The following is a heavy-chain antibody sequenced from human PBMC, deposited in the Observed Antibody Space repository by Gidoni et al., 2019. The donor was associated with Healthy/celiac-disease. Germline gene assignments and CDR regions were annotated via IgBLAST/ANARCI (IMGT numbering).Heavy chain of an antibody. D-gene: IGHD6-13*01. CDR2: INHSGST. CDR1: GGSFSGYY. CDR3: ARINIATNYYYYGMDV. J-gene: IGHJ6*02. V-gene: IGHV4-34*01. Sequence: QVQLPQWGAGLLKPSETLSLTCAVYGGSFSGYYWSWIRQPPGKGLEWIGEINHSGSTNYNPSLKSRVTISVDTSKNQFSLKLSSVTAADTAVYYCARINIATNYYYYGMDVWGQGTTVTVSS.